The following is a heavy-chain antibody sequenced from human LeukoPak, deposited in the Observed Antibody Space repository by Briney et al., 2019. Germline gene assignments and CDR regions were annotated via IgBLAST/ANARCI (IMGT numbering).Heavy chain of an antibody. V-gene: IGHV3-21*01. CDR2: IRSRDTYI. J-gene: IGHJ4*02. CDR3: ARDGWYSSNWLLDY. CDR1: GFTFSNAW. D-gene: IGHD6-13*01. Sequence: PGGSLRLSCAASGFTFSNAWMTWVRQAPGKGLEWVSSIRSRDTYIYYADSVRGRFTISRDNAKNSLYLQMNSLRAEDTAVYYCARDGWYSSNWLLDYWGQGTLVTVSS.